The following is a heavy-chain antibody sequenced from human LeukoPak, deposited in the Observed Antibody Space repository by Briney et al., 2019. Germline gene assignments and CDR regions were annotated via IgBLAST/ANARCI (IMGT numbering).Heavy chain of an antibody. J-gene: IGHJ4*02. CDR1: GGSFSGYY. CDR2: INHSGST. D-gene: IGHD4-17*01. Sequence: SETLSLTCAVYGGSFSGYYWSWIRQPPGKGLEWIGEINHSGSTNYNPSLKSRVTISVDTSKNQFSLKLSSVTAADTAVYYCAREYGDYVFAPDYWGQETLVTVSS. CDR3: AREYGDYVFAPDY. V-gene: IGHV4-34*01.